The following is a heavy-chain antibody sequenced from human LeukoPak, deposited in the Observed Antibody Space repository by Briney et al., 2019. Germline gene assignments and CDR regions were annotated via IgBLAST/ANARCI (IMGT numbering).Heavy chain of an antibody. CDR3: ARFKVRGVPFDY. Sequence: ASVKVSCKASGYTFTSYGISWVQQAPGQGLEWMGWISASNGNTNYAQKLQGRVTMPTDTSKSTAYMELRSLRSNDTPVYYCARFKVRGVPFDYWGQGTLVTVSS. V-gene: IGHV1-18*01. D-gene: IGHD3-10*01. CDR1: GYTFTSYG. CDR2: ISASNGNT. J-gene: IGHJ4*02.